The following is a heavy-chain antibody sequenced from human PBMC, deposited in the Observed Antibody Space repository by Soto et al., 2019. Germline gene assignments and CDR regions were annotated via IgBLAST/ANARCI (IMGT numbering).Heavy chain of an antibody. J-gene: IGHJ6*02. CDR2: IKQDGNEK. CDR3: ARGHYGMDV. V-gene: IGHV3-7*01. Sequence: EVQLVESGGGLVQPGGSLRLSCAASGFKFKNYWMTWIRQTPGKGLEWVATIKQDGNEKYSVDSVKGRFTISRDNSKNSLYLQMNSLRAEDTAVYYCARGHYGMDVWGQGTTVIVSS. CDR1: GFKFKNYW.